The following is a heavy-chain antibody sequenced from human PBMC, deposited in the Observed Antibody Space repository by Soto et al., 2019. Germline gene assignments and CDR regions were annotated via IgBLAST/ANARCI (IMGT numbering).Heavy chain of an antibody. J-gene: IGHJ4*02. CDR2: VYNSGST. D-gene: IGHD5-12*01. CDR3: ARGGPSSKWLDY. CDR1: GGSISSYY. V-gene: IGHV4-59*01. Sequence: SETLSLTCTVSGGSISSYYWSWIRQPPGKGLEWIGYVYNSGSTNYNPSLKSRVTISIDTSKNQFSLKLTSLTATDTAVYYCARGGPSSKWLDYWGQGPLVTVSS.